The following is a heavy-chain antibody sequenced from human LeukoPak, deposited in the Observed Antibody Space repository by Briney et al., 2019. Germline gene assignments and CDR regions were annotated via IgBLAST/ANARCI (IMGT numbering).Heavy chain of an antibody. Sequence: SETLSLTCIVSGGSISRYYWSWIRQPPGKGLEWIGEINHSGSTNYNPSLKSRVTISVDTSKNQFSLKLSSVTAADTAVYYCARGSQSLGYCSGGSCRAKIFDYWGQGTLVTVSS. CDR3: ARGSQSLGYCSGGSCRAKIFDY. CDR1: GGSISRYY. V-gene: IGHV4-34*01. CDR2: INHSGST. D-gene: IGHD2-15*01. J-gene: IGHJ4*02.